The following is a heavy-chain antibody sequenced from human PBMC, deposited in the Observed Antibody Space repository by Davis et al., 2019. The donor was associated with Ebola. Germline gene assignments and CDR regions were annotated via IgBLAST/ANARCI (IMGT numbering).Heavy chain of an antibody. CDR1: GGTFSSYA. CDR3: AREGGSYYGNWFDP. V-gene: IGHV1-8*02. D-gene: IGHD1-26*01. J-gene: IGHJ5*02. CDR2: MNPNSGNT. Sequence: AASVKVSCKASGGTFSSYAISWVRQATGQGLEWMGWMNPNSGNTGYAQKFQGRVTMTRNTSISTAYMELSSLRSEDTAVYYCAREGGSYYGNWFDPWGQGTLVTVSS.